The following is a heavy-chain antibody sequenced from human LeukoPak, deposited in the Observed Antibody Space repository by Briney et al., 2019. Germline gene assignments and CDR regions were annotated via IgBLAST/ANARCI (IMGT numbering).Heavy chain of an antibody. CDR1: GYKFTDDY. J-gene: IGHJ4*02. V-gene: IGHV1-2*02. Sequence: ASVKVSCKASGYKFTDDYMHWVRQAPGQGLEFMGWINPDSGFTNYAQKFKGRVTMARDTSISTAYLEVRSLTSDDTAVYYCAPTAEAYTSWWKVWGQGALVTVSS. CDR3: APTAEAYTSWWKV. CDR2: INPDSGFT. D-gene: IGHD3-16*01.